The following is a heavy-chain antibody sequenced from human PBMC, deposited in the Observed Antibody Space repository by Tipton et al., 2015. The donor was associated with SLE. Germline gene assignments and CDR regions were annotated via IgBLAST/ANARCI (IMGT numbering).Heavy chain of an antibody. D-gene: IGHD3-10*01. V-gene: IGHV4-34*01. Sequence: LRLSCAVYGGSFSDYYWSWIRQPPGKGLEWIGEINHSGSANYNPSLKSRLTISVDTSKNQFSLKLSSVTAADTAVYYCARVVHVLWFGAYMDVWGKGTTVTVSS. J-gene: IGHJ6*03. CDR2: INHSGSA. CDR3: ARVVHVLWFGAYMDV. CDR1: GGSFSDYY.